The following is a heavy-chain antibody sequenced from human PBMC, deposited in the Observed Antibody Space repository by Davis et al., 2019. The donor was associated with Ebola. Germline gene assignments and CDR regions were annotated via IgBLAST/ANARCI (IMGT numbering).Heavy chain of an antibody. CDR1: GFTFSSYS. J-gene: IGHJ3*02. D-gene: IGHD3-22*01. CDR3: AKDGYYYDSSGPSADAFDI. CDR2: ISSSSSYI. Sequence: PGGSLRLSCAASGFTFSSYSMNWVRQAPGKGLEWVSSISSSSSYIYYADSVKGRFTISRDNAKNSLYLQMNSLRAEDTAVYYCAKDGYYYDSSGPSADAFDIWGQGTMVTVSS. V-gene: IGHV3-21*01.